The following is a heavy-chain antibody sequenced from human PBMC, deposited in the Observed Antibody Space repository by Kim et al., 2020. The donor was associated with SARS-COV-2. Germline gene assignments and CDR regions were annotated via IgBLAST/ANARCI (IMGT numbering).Heavy chain of an antibody. Sequence: GGSLRLSCAASGFTFDDYAMHWVRQAPGKGLEWVSGISWNSGSIGYADSVKGRFTISRDNAKNSLYLQMNSLRAEDTALYYCAKEGRGDIVATSPFDYWGQGTLVTVSS. V-gene: IGHV3-9*01. CDR3: AKEGRGDIVATSPFDY. CDR1: GFTFDDYA. J-gene: IGHJ4*02. D-gene: IGHD5-12*01. CDR2: ISWNSGSI.